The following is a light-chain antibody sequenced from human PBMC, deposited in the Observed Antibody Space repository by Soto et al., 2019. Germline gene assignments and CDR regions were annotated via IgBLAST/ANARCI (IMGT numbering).Light chain of an antibody. CDR3: AAWDDSLNIFV. J-gene: IGLJ1*01. V-gene: IGLV1-44*01. Sequence: QSVLTQPPSVSGTPGQRVTISCAGSSSNIGSNTVTWYQQLPGTAPKLLIYDANHRPSGVPDRFSGCKSGTSASLAISGLQSEDEADYYCAAWDDSLNIFVFATGTKLTVL. CDR1: SSNIGSNT. CDR2: DAN.